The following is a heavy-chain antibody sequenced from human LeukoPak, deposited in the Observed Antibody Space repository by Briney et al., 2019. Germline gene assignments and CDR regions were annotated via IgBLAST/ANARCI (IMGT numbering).Heavy chain of an antibody. CDR3: ARRHTYYYGSGSYYNFDY. CDR1: GNSFSSYW. CDR2: IYPGDSDT. V-gene: IGHV5-51*01. J-gene: IGHJ4*02. D-gene: IGHD3-10*01. Sequence: GESLKISCKGSGNSFSSYWIGWVRQMPGKGLEWMGIIYPGDSDTRYSPSFQGQVTISADKSISTAYLQWSSLKASDTAMYYCARRHTYYYGSGSYYNFDYWGQGTLVTVSS.